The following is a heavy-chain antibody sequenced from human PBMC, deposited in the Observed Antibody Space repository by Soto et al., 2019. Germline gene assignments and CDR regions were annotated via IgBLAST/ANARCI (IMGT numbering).Heavy chain of an antibody. D-gene: IGHD3-10*01. CDR3: AKRPYGAGHYYYYGMDV. Sequence: HGESLMILCQGSGYSFTSYWIAWLRQMPGKGLDWMVSIEPTDTYTNHSPAFQGHVPSSADKSSGTAYLQWSSLKTSDPTMYYCAKRPYGAGHYYYYGMDVWGQGPTVTSP. J-gene: IGHJ6*02. CDR2: IEPTDTYT. V-gene: IGHV5-10-1*01. CDR1: GYSFTSYW.